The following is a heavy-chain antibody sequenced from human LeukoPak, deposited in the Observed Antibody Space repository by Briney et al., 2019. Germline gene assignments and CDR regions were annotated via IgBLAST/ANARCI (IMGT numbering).Heavy chain of an antibody. CDR2: ISGSGGST. J-gene: IGHJ5*02. Sequence: GGSLRLSCAASGFTFSSYGMSWVRQAPGKGLEWVSAISGSGGSTYYADSVKGRFTISRDNSKNTLYLQMNSLRAEDTAVYYCAKETDYDILPAGWFDPWGQGTLVTVSS. CDR1: GFTFSSYG. V-gene: IGHV3-23*01. CDR3: AKETDYDILPAGWFDP. D-gene: IGHD3-9*01.